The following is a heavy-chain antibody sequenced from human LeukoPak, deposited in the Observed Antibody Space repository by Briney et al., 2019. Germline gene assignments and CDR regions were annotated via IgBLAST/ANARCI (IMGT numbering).Heavy chain of an antibody. V-gene: IGHV4-59*12. J-gene: IGHJ4*02. Sequence: SETLSLTCTVSGGSIGSYYWSWIRQPPGKGLEWIGYIFYSGSTNYNPSLKSRVTISVDTSKNQFSLKLSSVTAADTAVYYCARETKQWLVRHPFDYWGQGTLVTVSS. CDR1: GGSIGSYY. CDR2: IFYSGST. CDR3: ARETKQWLVRHPFDY. D-gene: IGHD6-19*01.